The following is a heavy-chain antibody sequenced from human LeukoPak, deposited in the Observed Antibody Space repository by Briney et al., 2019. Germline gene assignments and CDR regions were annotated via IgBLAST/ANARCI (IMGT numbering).Heavy chain of an antibody. CDR2: IIPIFGTA. Sequence: ASVKVSCKASGGTFSSYAISWVRQAPGQGLEWMGGIIPIFGTANYAQKFQGRVTITADKSTSTAYMELSSLRSEDTAVYYCARAGEDDYGAQRGWDYYYYYMDVWGKGTTVTISS. D-gene: IGHD4-17*01. J-gene: IGHJ6*03. CDR1: GGTFSSYA. CDR3: ARAGEDDYGAQRGWDYYYYYMDV. V-gene: IGHV1-69*06.